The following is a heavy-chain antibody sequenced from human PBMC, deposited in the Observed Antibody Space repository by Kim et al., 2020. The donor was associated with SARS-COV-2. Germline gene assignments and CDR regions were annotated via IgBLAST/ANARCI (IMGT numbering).Heavy chain of an antibody. CDR1: AYTFTGYY. CDR3: AREKTSTFNFDN. Sequence: ASVKVSCKASAYTFTGYYMHWVRQAPGQGLEWMGTIDAGAGDTTYAQKFKGSVTMTRDTSTSTVYMELSSLTSEDTAVYYCAREKTSTFNFDNWGQGTLVTVSS. J-gene: IGHJ4*02. V-gene: IGHV1-46*01. CDR2: IDAGAGDT.